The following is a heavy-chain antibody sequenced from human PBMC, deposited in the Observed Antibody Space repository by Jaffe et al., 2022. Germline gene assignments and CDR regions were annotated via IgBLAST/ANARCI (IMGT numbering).Heavy chain of an antibody. D-gene: IGHD2-2*01. V-gene: IGHV3-74*01. CDR2: INSDGSST. CDR1: GFTFSSYW. Sequence: EVQLVESGGGLVQPGGSLRLSCAASGFTFSSYWMHWVRQAPGKGLVWVSRINSDGSSTSYADSVKGRFTISRDNAKNTLYLQMNSLRAEDTAVYYCARDGEDIVVVPAANDHYYYYMDVWGKGTTVTVSS. CDR3: ARDGEDIVVVPAANDHYYYYMDV. J-gene: IGHJ6*03.